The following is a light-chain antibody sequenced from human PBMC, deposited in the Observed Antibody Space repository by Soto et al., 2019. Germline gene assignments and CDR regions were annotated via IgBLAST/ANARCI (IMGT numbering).Light chain of an antibody. CDR2: LND. CDR3: ETWDERLKGSVV. J-gene: IGLJ2*01. V-gene: IGLV1-44*01. Sequence: QSVLTQPPSASGTPGQTVTISCSGGSSNIGRSTVNWYQQLPGTALRLLIYLNDQRPTGVPDRFSGSKSGTSASLAISGLQPEDEADYYCETWDERLKGSVVLGGGPKLTVL. CDR1: SSNIGRST.